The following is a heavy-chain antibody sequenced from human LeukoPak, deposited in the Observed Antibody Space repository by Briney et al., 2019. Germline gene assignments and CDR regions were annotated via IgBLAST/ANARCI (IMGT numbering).Heavy chain of an antibody. V-gene: IGHV4-4*08. CDR3: ASGAGWLIDY. CDR1: GGHIDSFF. D-gene: IGHD6-19*01. CDR2: IDNSGST. J-gene: IGHJ4*02. Sequence: SETLSLTCTVSGGHIDSFFWNWIRQPPGKGLEWIGYIDNSGSTKYSPSLKSRITMSRDTSKKQFSLKLTSVTAAGTAMYYCASGAGWLIDYWGQGTLVSVSS.